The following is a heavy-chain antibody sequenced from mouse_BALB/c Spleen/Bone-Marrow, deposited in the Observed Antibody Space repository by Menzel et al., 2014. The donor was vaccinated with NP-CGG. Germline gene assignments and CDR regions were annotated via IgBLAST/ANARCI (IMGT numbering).Heavy chain of an antibody. V-gene: IGHV1-69*02. CDR2: IDPSDSYT. D-gene: IGHD2-13*01. Sequence: VQLQQSGADLVKPGAPVKLSCKASGYTFTSYWMHWVKQRPGQGLEWIGEIDPSDSYTNYNQKFKGKATLTVDKSSSTAYMQLSSLTSEDSAVYYCARGLYGDSVYWGQGTTLTVSS. CDR1: GYTFTSYW. CDR3: ARGLYGDSVY. J-gene: IGHJ2*01.